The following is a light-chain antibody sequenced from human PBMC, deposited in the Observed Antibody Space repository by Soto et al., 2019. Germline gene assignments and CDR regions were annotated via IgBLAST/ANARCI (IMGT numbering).Light chain of an antibody. J-gene: IGKJ1*01. V-gene: IGKV1-5*01. CDR1: QSISYY. Sequence: DTQMTQSPSTLSASVGDRVTITCRASQSISYYLAWYQKKPGKAPKVLIWNASTLQRGVPSRFSGSGSGTDFTLTISSLQPDDFATYYCQEYNRFSTWTFGQGTKVDIK. CDR3: QEYNRFSTWT. CDR2: NAS.